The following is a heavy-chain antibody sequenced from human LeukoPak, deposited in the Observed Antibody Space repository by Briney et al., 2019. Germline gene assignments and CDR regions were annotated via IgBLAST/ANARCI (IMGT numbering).Heavy chain of an antibody. V-gene: IGHV1-69*13. CDR2: IIPIFGTA. CDR3: ARVVSEGLFDP. CDR1: GGTFSSYA. Sequence: ASVKVSCKASGGTFSSYAISWVRQAPGQGLEWMGGIIPIFGTANYAQRFQGRVTITADESTSTAYMELNSLRSEDTAVYYCARVVSEGLFDPWGQGTLVTVSS. D-gene: IGHD5/OR15-5a*01. J-gene: IGHJ5*02.